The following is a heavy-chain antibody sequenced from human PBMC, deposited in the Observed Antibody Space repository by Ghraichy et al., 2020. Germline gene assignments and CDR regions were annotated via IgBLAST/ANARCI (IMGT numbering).Heavy chain of an antibody. CDR3: ARISQETAGTKFDF. V-gene: IGHV3-53*01. J-gene: IGHJ4*02. D-gene: IGHD6-13*01. CDR1: GFTVSSNY. CDR2: IYSADNT. Sequence: GGSLRLSCAASGFTVSSNYMSWVRQAPGKGLEWVSVIYSADNTYYADSVRGRFTISRDNSKSTLYLQMNNLRAEDTAVYYCARISQETAGTKFDFWGQGTLVTVSS.